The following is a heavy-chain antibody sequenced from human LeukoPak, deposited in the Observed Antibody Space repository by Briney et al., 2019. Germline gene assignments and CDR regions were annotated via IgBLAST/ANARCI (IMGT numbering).Heavy chain of an antibody. J-gene: IGHJ3*02. CDR1: GYSFTNYW. CDR3: ARRSGGYFAFDI. CDR2: IYPGDSAI. Sequence: GESLKISCKGSGYSFTNYWIGWVRQMPGKGLEWIGIIYPGDSAIKYSPSFQGQVTISVDKSISTAYLQWSSLKASDTAMYYCARRSGGYFAFDIWGQGTMVTVSS. V-gene: IGHV5-51*01. D-gene: IGHD1-26*01.